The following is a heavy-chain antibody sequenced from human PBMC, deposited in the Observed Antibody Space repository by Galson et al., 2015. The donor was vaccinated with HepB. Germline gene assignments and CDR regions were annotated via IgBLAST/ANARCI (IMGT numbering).Heavy chain of an antibody. V-gene: IGHV3-7*03. D-gene: IGHD3-3*01. CDR3: ARDQRGDFWSGSTLYSYYYYMDV. CDR2: IKQDGSEK. CDR1: GFTFSTYW. J-gene: IGHJ6*03. Sequence: SLRLSCAASGFTFSTYWMIWFRQAPGKGLEWVANIKQDGSEKYYVDSVKGRFTISRDNAKNSLYLQMNSLRAEDTAVYYCARDQRGDFWSGSTLYSYYYYMDVWGKGTTVTVSS.